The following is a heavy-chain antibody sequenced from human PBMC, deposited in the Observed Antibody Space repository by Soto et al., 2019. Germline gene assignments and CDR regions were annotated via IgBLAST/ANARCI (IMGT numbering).Heavy chain of an antibody. J-gene: IGHJ5*02. D-gene: IGHD3-3*01. V-gene: IGHV1-46*01. CDR3: ARDSWRANWFDP. CDR2: INPSGGST. Sequence: DSVKVACKASGYNFTSYYMHWVRQAPGQGLEWMGIINPSGGSTSYAQKFQGRVTMTRDTSTSTVYMELSSLRSEDTAVYYCARDSWRANWFDPWGQGTLVTVPS. CDR1: GYNFTSYY.